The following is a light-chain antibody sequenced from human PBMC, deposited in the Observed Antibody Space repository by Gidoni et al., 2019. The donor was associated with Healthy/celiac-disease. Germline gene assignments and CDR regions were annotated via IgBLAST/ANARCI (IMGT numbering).Light chain of an antibody. CDR3: QQENT. V-gene: IGKV3-20*01. CDR2: GAS. CDR1: QSVSSSY. J-gene: IGKJ4*01. Sequence: EIVLTQSPGTLSLSPGERATLSCRASQSVSSSYLAWYQQKPGQAPRLLLYGASSRATGIPDRFSGSGSGTDFTLTISRLEPEDFAVYYCQQENTFGGGTKVEIK.